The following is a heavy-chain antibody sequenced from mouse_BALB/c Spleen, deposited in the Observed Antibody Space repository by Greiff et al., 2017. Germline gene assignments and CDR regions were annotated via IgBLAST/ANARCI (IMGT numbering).Heavy chain of an antibody. CDR2: IDPETGGT. CDR1: GYTFTDYE. Sequence: QVHVKQSGAELVRPGASVTLSCKASGYTFTDYEMHWVKQTPVHGLEWIGAIDPETGGTAYNQKFKGKATLTADKSSSTAYMELRSLTSEDSAVYYCTRSHGSSYDWYFDVWGAGTTVTVSS. CDR3: TRSHGSSYDWYFDV. V-gene: IGHV1-15*01. J-gene: IGHJ1*01. D-gene: IGHD1-1*01.